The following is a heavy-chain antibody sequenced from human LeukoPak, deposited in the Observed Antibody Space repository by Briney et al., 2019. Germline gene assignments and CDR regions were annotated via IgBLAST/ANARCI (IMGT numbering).Heavy chain of an antibody. CDR1: GGSFSGYY. CDR2: INHSGST. V-gene: IGHV4-34*01. D-gene: IGHD6-6*01. J-gene: IGHJ5*02. CDR3: ARERSSSWGRKYNWFDP. Sequence: PSETLSLTCAVYGGSFSGYYWSWIRQPPGKGLEWIGEINHSGSTNYNPSLKSRVTISVDTSKNQFSLKLSSVTAADTAVYYCARERSSSWGRKYNWFDPWGQGTLVTVSS.